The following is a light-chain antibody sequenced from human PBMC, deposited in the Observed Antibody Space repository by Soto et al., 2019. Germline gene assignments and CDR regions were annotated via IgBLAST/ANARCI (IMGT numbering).Light chain of an antibody. Sequence: DIQMTQSPSTLSASVGDRVTITCRASQSISGWLAWYQQKPGKAPKLLIYASSSLLSGVPSRFSGSESGPDFTLTISSLQPEDFATYYCQQSYSTPRTFGQGTKVEIK. CDR3: QQSYSTPRT. CDR2: ASS. V-gene: IGKV1-39*01. J-gene: IGKJ1*01. CDR1: QSISGW.